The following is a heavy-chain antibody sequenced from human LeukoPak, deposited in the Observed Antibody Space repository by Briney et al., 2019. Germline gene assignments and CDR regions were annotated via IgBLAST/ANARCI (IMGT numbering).Heavy chain of an antibody. J-gene: IGHJ5*02. CDR1: GYSFTSYW. Sequence: GESLKISCKGSGYSFTSYWIGWVRQMPGKGLEWMGIIYPGDSDTRYSPSFQGQVTISADKSIRTAYLQWSSLKASDTAMYYCARRGADYGDYAWFDPWGQGTLVTVSS. CDR3: ARRGADYGDYAWFDP. D-gene: IGHD4-17*01. V-gene: IGHV5-51*01. CDR2: IYPGDSDT.